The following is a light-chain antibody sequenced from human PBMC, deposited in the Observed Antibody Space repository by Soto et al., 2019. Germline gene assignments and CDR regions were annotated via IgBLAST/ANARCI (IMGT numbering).Light chain of an antibody. J-gene: IGKJ1*01. V-gene: IGKV3-15*01. CDR1: RYVSSN. CDR2: GAS. Sequence: EIVMTQSPATLSVSPGERATLSCRARRYVSSNFAWYQQKPGQAPRLLIYGASTRATGIPARFSGSGSGTEFTLTISSLQSEDLGVYYCQQYNNGWTFGQGTKVEIK. CDR3: QQYNNGWT.